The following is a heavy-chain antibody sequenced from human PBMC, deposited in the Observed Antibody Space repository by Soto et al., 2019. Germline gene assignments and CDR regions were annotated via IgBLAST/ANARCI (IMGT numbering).Heavy chain of an antibody. CDR2: IWYDGSKQ. J-gene: IGHJ4*01. V-gene: IGHV3-33*01. CDR3: ARGPISIFGGGAGHYYFDY. CDR1: GFTFSSYS. Sequence: PGGSLRLSCTSSGFTFSSYSMHWVRQAPGKGLEWVALIWYDGSKQYYVDSVKGRFTISRDNSKNTLSLQMNSLRVEDTAVYYCARGPISIFGGGAGHYYFDYWVQGTQVTVSS. D-gene: IGHD3-3*02.